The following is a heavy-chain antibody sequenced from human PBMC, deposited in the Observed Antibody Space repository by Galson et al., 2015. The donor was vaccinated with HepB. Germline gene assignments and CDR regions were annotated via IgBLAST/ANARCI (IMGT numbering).Heavy chain of an antibody. CDR3: ANNPLYSYGPEDY. Sequence: SLRLSCAASGFTFGSYAMSWVRQAPGKGLEWVSAISGSGGSTYYADSVKGRFTISRDNSKNTLYLQMNSLRAEDTAVYYCANNPLYSYGPEDYWGQGTLVTVSS. V-gene: IGHV3-23*01. J-gene: IGHJ4*02. D-gene: IGHD5-18*01. CDR2: ISGSGGST. CDR1: GFTFGSYA.